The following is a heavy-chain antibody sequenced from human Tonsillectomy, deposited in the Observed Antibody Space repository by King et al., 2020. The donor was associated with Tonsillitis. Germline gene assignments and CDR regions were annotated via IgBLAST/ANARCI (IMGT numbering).Heavy chain of an antibody. V-gene: IGHV5-10-1*01. CDR1: GYSFTSYW. CDR2: IDPSDSYT. Sequence: ELQLVQSGAEVKKPGESLRISCKGSGYSFTSYWISWVRQMPGKGLEWMGRIDPSDSYTNYSPSFQGHVTISADKSISTAYLQWSSLKASDTAMYYGVGGADEYFQHWGQGTLVTVSS. J-gene: IGHJ1*01. D-gene: IGHD4/OR15-4a*01. CDR3: VGGADEYFQH.